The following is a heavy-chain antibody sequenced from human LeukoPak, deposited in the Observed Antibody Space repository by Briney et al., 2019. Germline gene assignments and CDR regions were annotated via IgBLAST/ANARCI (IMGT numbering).Heavy chain of an antibody. CDR2: IYHSGST. D-gene: IGHD6-19*01. CDR1: GDSISGSNW. Sequence: SETLSLTCAVSGDSISGSNWWSWVRQPPGKGLEWIGEIYHSGSTNYNPSLKSRVTISVDKSKNQFSLKLSSVTAADTAVYYCARFSSGWLNYFDYWGQGTLVTVPS. J-gene: IGHJ4*02. CDR3: ARFSSGWLNYFDY. V-gene: IGHV4-4*02.